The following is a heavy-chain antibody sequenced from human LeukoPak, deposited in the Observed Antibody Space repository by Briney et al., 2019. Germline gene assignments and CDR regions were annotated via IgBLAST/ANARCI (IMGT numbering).Heavy chain of an antibody. D-gene: IGHD6-6*01. CDR3: ARLARDSSSSLYYYYYMDV. CDR2: IYYSGST. Sequence: SETLSLTCTVSGVSISSGGYYWGWIRQPPGKGLEWIGSIYYSGSTYYNPSLKSRVTISVDTSKNQFSLKLSSVTAADTAVYYCARLARDSSSSLYYYYYMDVWGKGTTVTVSS. J-gene: IGHJ6*03. CDR1: GVSISSGGYY. V-gene: IGHV4-39*01.